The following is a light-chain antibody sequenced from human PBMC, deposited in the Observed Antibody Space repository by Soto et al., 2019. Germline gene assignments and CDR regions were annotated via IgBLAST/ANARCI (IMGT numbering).Light chain of an antibody. Sequence: DIVLTQSPATLSVSPGESASLSCRASQSVSRALAWYQHVPGQAPRLLIYDSSTRATGVPARFSGSGSGTRFTLTISSLQSEDFAVYYCQQYNSWPPRYTFGHGTKLEI. CDR1: QSVSRA. CDR3: QQYNSWPPRYT. CDR2: DSS. V-gene: IGKV3-15*01. J-gene: IGKJ2*01.